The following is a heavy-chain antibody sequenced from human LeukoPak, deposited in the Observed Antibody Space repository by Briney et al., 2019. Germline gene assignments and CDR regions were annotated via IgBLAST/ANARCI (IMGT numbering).Heavy chain of an antibody. CDR1: GFTFSSYG. D-gene: IGHD6-13*01. Sequence: GGSLRLSCAASGFTFSSYGMHWVRQAPGKGLEWVAVMSYDGSNKYYADSVKGRFTISRDNSKNTLYLQMNSLRAEDTAVYYCAKPGIAAAATGDYFDYWGQGTLVTVSS. CDR2: MSYDGSNK. CDR3: AKPGIAAAATGDYFDY. V-gene: IGHV3-30*18. J-gene: IGHJ4*02.